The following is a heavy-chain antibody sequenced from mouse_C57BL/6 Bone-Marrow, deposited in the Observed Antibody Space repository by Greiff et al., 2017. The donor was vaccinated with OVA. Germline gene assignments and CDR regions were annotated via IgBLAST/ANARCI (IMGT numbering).Heavy chain of an antibody. Sequence: EVKLVESGGGLVKPGGSLKLSCAASGFTFSSYAMSWVRQTPEKRLEWVATISDGGSYTYYPDNVKGRFTISRDNAKNNLYLQMSHLKSEDTAMYYCARVSKRAMDYWGQGTSVTVSS. D-gene: IGHD2-5*01. CDR3: ARVSKRAMDY. J-gene: IGHJ4*01. CDR1: GFTFSSYA. CDR2: ISDGGSYT. V-gene: IGHV5-4*03.